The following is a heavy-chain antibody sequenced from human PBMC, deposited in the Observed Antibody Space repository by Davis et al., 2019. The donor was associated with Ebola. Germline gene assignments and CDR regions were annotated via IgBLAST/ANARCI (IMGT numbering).Heavy chain of an antibody. J-gene: IGHJ4*02. V-gene: IGHV1-46*01. D-gene: IGHD3-3*01. Sequence: AASVKVSCKASGYTFTSYYMHWVRQAPGQGPEWMGIINPSGGSTSYAQKFQGRITMTRDTSTSTVYMELSSLRSEDTAVYYCARGPHYDFWSGYLSFDYWGQGTLVTVCS. CDR3: ARGPHYDFWSGYLSFDY. CDR2: INPSGGST. CDR1: GYTFTSYY.